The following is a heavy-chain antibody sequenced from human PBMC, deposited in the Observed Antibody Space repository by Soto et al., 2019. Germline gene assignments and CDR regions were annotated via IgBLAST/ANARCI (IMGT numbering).Heavy chain of an antibody. CDR3: ARADYEILTGSYAMDV. J-gene: IGHJ6*02. V-gene: IGHV4-59*12. Sequence: KPSETLSLTCTVSGGSISSYYWSWIRQPPGKGLEWIGYIYYSGSTNYNPSLKSRVTISVDTSKNQFSLKLSSVTAADTAVYFCARADYEILTGSYAMDVWGQGTTVTVSS. CDR1: GGSISSYY. CDR2: IYYSGST. D-gene: IGHD3-9*01.